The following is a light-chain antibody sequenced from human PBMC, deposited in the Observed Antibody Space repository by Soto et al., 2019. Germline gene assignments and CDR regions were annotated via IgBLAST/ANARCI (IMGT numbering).Light chain of an antibody. CDR2: YDD. V-gene: IGLV1-36*01. J-gene: IGLJ3*02. CDR1: SSNIGNNA. Sequence: QSVLTQPPSVSEAPRQRVTISCSGSSSNIGNNAVNWYQQLPGKAPKLLIYYDDLLPSGGSDRFSGSKSGTSASLATSGLHDEDEADYYSAAWDDSLNAWVFGGGTKLTVL. CDR3: AAWDDSLNAWV.